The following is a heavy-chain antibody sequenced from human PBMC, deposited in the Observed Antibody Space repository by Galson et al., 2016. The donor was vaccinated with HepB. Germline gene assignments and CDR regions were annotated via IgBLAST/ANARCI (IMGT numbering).Heavy chain of an antibody. J-gene: IGHJ4*02. Sequence: QSGAEVKKTGDSMRISCRTSGYIFSSYWIGWVRQMPGKGLEWMGIIYPGDSDTRYSPSFQGQVTISADKSINTAYLQWTSLRASDTAIYYCARRGTGTTLDYWGQGTLLTVSS. CDR1: GYIFSSYW. CDR3: ARRGTGTTLDY. D-gene: IGHD1-7*01. V-gene: IGHV5-51*01. CDR2: IYPGDSDT.